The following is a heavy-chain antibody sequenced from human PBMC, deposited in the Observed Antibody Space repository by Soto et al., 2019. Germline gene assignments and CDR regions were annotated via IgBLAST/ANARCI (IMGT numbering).Heavy chain of an antibody. J-gene: IGHJ4*02. CDR3: VREEFSADRGHLGF. CDR2: ISYGGNTE. Sequence: QVQVVESGGGVVQPGGSLRLSCAASGFTFSTSAMHWVLQAPGKGLEWMAAISYGGNTEYYADSVKGRFTVSRDISESTLYLQMNVLRTKDTAVYYCVREEFSADRGHLGFWGQGTLVSVSS. D-gene: IGHD2-15*01. CDR1: GFTFSTSA. V-gene: IGHV3-30-3*01.